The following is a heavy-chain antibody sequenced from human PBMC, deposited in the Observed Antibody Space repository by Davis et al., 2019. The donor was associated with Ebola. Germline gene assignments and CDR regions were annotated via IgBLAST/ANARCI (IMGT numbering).Heavy chain of an antibody. D-gene: IGHD2-21*01. CDR1: GFRFRDYW. Sequence: GESLKISCAASGFRFRDYWMHWVRQVPGKGLVWVSHINGDGSDAKYADSVKGRFTISRDDAKNTLFLQMNSLRAEDTAVYYCGISPGAYCYGYCQGSWGQGTLVTVSS. CDR3: GISPGAYCYGYCQGS. J-gene: IGHJ4*02. CDR2: INGDGSDA. V-gene: IGHV3-74*03.